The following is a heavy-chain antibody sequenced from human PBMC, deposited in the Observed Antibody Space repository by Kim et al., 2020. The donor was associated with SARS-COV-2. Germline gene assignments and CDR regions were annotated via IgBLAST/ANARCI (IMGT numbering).Heavy chain of an antibody. CDR3: ARGWGIAVAGRDHYYYYGMDV. J-gene: IGHJ6*02. CDR2: IFTSGNT. D-gene: IGHD6-19*01. CDR1: GGTISSNSYF. V-gene: IGHV4-61*02. Sequence: SDTLSLTCTVSGGTISSNSYFWSWIRQPAGKGLEWIGRIFTSGNTNYNPSLQRRVTISVDTSKNQFSLKLTSVTAADTAVYYCARGWGIAVAGRDHYYYYGMDVWCQGTTVTVSS.